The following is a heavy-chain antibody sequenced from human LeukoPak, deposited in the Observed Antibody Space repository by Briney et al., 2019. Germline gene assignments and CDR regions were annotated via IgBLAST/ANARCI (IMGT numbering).Heavy chain of an antibody. CDR1: GFTFSSYS. CDR2: IYSGGST. D-gene: IGHD3-22*01. CDR3: ARDQGLLRDY. V-gene: IGHV3-66*01. Sequence: GGSLRLSCAASGFTFSSYSMNWVRQAPGKGLEWVSVIYSGGSTYYADSVKGRFTISRDNSKNTLYLQMNSLRAEDTAVYYCARDQGLLRDYWGQGTLVTVSS. J-gene: IGHJ4*02.